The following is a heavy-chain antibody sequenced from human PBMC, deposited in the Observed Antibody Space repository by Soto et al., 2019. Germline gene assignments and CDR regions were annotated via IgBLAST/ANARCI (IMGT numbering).Heavy chain of an antibody. J-gene: IGHJ6*03. CDR1: GLTFSHYG. CDR3: AKGSSTVYYYYMDV. Sequence: GGSMRLSCAASGLTFSHYGMNWARQAPGRGLEWVTPINSSGGSKYYADSVKGRFTISRDNSKNTLYLQMNSLRAEDTAVYYCAKGSSTVYYYYMDVWGKGTTVTVSS. V-gene: IGHV3-23*01. CDR2: INSSGGSK. D-gene: IGHD2-2*01.